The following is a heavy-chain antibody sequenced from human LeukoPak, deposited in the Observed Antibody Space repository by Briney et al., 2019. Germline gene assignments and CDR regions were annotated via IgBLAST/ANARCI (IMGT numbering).Heavy chain of an antibody. CDR3: ARGPRNYYYMDV. CDR2: IYYSGST. Sequence: SETLSLTCTVSGGSISSYYWSWIRQPPGKGLEWIGYIYYSGSTNYNPSLKSRVTISVDTSKNQFSLKLSSVTAADAAVYYCARGPRNYYYMDVWGKGTTVTVSS. CDR1: GGSISSYY. J-gene: IGHJ6*03. V-gene: IGHV4-59*01.